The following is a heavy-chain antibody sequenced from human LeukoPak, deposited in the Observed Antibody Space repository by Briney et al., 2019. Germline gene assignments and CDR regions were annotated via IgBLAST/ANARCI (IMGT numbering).Heavy chain of an antibody. CDR2: IWYDGSNK. V-gene: IGHV3-33*01. CDR1: GXTFSSYG. J-gene: IGHJ4*02. D-gene: IGHD3-22*01. CDR3: ARPLFNYDSSGLTY. Sequence: PGGSLRLSCAASGXTFSSYGMHWVRQAPGKGLEWVALIWYDGSNKYYADSVKGRFTISRDNSKNTLYLQMNSLRAEDTALYYCARPLFNYDSSGLTYWGQGTLVTVSS.